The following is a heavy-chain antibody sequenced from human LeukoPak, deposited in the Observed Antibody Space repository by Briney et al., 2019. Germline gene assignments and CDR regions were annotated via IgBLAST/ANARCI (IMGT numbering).Heavy chain of an antibody. J-gene: IGHJ3*02. CDR1: GCTFTSYG. D-gene: IGHD5-24*01. CDR3: ARIRDGYNDAYDI. V-gene: IGHV1-18*01. CDR2: ISAYNGNT. Sequence: ASVKVSCKASGCTFTSYGISWVRQAPGQGLEWMGWISAYNGNTNYAQKLQGRVTMTTDTSTSTAYMELRSLRSEDTAIYYCARIRDGYNDAYDIWGQGTVVTVPS.